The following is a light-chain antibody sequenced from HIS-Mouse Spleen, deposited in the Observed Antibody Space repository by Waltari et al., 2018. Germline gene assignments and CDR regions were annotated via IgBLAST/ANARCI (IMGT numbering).Light chain of an antibody. CDR1: QSVLYSSNNKNY. J-gene: IGKJ1*01. V-gene: IGKV4-1*01. Sequence: DIVMTQSPDSLAVSLGERAPINSKSSQSVLYSSNNKNYLAWYQQKPGQPPKLLIYWASTRESGVPDRFSGSGSGTDFTLTISSLQAEDVAVYYCQQYYSTPQLTFGQGTKVEIK. CDR3: QQYYSTPQLT. CDR2: WAS.